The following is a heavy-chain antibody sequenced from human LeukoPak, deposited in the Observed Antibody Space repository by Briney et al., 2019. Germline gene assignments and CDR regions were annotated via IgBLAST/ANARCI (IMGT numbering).Heavy chain of an antibody. Sequence: GGSLRLSCAASGFTFSSYAMSWVRQAPGKGLEWVSAISGSGGSTYYADSVRGRFTISRDDSKNTLYLQMNSLRAEARAVYYCAKTGGGYWAGYKFFDYWGQGTLVTVSS. CDR2: ISGSGGST. CDR3: AKTGGGYWAGYKFFDY. CDR1: GFTFSSYA. V-gene: IGHV3-23*01. J-gene: IGHJ4*02. D-gene: IGHD5-24*01.